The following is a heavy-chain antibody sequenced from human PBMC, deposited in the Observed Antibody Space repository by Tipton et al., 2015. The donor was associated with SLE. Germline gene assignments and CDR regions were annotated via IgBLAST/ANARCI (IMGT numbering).Heavy chain of an antibody. CDR2: INHGGST. D-gene: IGHD2-21*01. V-gene: IGHV4-34*01. CDR3: VRGHPHIVVLIGGGWFDP. CDR1: GGSFSGYY. J-gene: IGHJ5*02. Sequence: TLSLTCAVYGGSFSGYYWTWIRQPPGKGLEWIGEINHGGSTNYNPSLKSRVTISEDTSKNQFSLKLTSVTAAGTAIYYCVRGHPHIVVLIGGGWFDPWGQGTLVTVSS.